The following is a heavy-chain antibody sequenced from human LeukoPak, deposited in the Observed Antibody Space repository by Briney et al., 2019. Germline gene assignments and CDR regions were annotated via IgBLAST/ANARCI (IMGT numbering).Heavy chain of an antibody. CDR2: ISYDGSNK. J-gene: IGHJ4*02. CDR3: ARDPPRGSWYGDY. CDR1: GFTFSSYA. Sequence: GGSLRLSCAASGFTFSSYAMHWVRQAPGKGLEWVAVISYDGSNKYYADSVKGRFTISRDNSKNTLYLQMNSLRAEDTAVYYCARDPPRGSWYGDYWGQGTLVTVSS. V-gene: IGHV3-30-3*01. D-gene: IGHD6-13*01.